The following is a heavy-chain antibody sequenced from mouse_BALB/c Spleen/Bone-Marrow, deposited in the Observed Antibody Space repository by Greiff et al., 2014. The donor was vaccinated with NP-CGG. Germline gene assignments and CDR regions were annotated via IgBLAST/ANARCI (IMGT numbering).Heavy chain of an antibody. J-gene: IGHJ3*01. D-gene: IGHD2-4*01. CDR1: GFTFSNYW. CDR2: IRLKSNNYAT. Sequence: EVKLMESGGGLVQPGGSMKLSCVASGFTFSNYWMNWVRQSPEKGLEWVAEIRLKSNNYATHYAESVKGRFTISRDDSKSSVYLQMNNLRAEDTSIYYCTRRDYDLFGYWGQGTLVTVSA. CDR3: TRRDYDLFGY. V-gene: IGHV6-6*02.